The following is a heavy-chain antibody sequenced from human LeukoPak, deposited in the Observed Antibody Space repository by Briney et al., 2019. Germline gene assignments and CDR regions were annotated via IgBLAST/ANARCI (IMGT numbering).Heavy chain of an antibody. D-gene: IGHD1-26*01. CDR3: ARGDSPVGATAG. CDR1: GGTFSSYA. V-gene: IGHV1-69*05. Sequence: ASVKVSCKASGGTFSSYAISWVRQAPGQGLEWMGRIIPIFGTANYAQKFQGRVTITTDESTSTAYMELSSLRSEDTAVYYCARGDSPVGATAGWGQGTLVTVSS. CDR2: IIPIFGTA. J-gene: IGHJ4*02.